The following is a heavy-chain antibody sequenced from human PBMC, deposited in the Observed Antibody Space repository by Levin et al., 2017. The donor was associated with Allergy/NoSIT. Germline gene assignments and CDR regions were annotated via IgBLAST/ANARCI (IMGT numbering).Heavy chain of an antibody. V-gene: IGHV3-30*18. CDR2: ISYDGSNK. J-gene: IGHJ4*02. Sequence: LSLTCAASGFTFSSYGMHWVRQAPGKGLEWVAVISYDGSNKYYADSVKGRFTISRDNSKNTLYLQMNSLRAEDTAVYYCAKDRKEYSSFDYWGQGTLVTVSS. D-gene: IGHD5-18*01. CDR1: GFTFSSYG. CDR3: AKDRKEYSSFDY.